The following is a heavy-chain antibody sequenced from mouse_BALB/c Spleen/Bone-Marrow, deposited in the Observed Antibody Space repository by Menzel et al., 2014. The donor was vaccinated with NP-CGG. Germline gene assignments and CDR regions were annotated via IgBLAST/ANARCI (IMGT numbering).Heavy chain of an antibody. CDR1: GYSFTGYY. CDR2: VNPNDGGT. J-gene: IGHJ3*01. CDR3: ARRDGSSWFAY. D-gene: IGHD1-1*01. V-gene: IGHV1-26*01. Sequence: VQLQQSGPDLVKPGASAKISCKASGYSFTGYYMHWVKQSHGKSLEWIGRVNPNDGGTSYNQKFKGKAILTVDKSSSTAYTELRSLTSEDSAVYYCARRDGSSWFAYWGQGTLVTVSA.